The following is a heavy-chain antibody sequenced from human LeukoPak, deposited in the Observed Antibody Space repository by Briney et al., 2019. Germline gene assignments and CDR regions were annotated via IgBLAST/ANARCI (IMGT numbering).Heavy chain of an antibody. D-gene: IGHD3-10*01. V-gene: IGHV3-23*01. CDR1: GFTFSSYA. CDR3: ARYATMVRGVIITVAFFDY. Sequence: GGSLRLSCAASGFTFSSYAMSWVRQAPGKGLEWVSAMSGSGGSTYYADSVKGRFTISRDNAKNSLYLQMNSLRAEDTAVYYCARYATMVRGVIITVAFFDYWGEGTLVTVSS. CDR2: MSGSGGST. J-gene: IGHJ4*02.